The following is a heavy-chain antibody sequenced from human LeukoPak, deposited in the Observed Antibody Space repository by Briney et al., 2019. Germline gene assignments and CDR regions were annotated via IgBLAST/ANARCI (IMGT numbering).Heavy chain of an antibody. Sequence: KAGESLRISCKGFGYRFTNYWIGWVRQMPGKGLEWMGILYPGDSDTRYSPSFQGQVTISADKSINTAYLQWSSLKASDTAMYYCVLAGSGSYYFDYWGQGILVTVSS. D-gene: IGHD3-10*01. CDR2: LYPGDSDT. CDR1: GYRFTNYW. V-gene: IGHV5-51*01. J-gene: IGHJ4*02. CDR3: VLAGSGSYYFDY.